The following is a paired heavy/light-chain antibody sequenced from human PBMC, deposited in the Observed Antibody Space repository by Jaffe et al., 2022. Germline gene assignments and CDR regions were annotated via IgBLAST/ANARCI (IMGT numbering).Light chain of an antibody. CDR3: QQYYSTPPAT. CDR2: WAS. CDR1: QSVLYSSNNKNY. V-gene: IGKV4-1*01. J-gene: IGKJ3*01. Sequence: DIVMTQSPDSLAVSLGERATINCKSSQSVLYSSNNKNYLAWYQQKPGQPPKLLIYWASTRESGVPDRFSGSGSGTDFTLTISSLQAEDVAVYYCQQYYSTPPATFGPGTKVDIK.
Heavy chain of an antibody. D-gene: IGHD3-9*01. Sequence: EVQLVESGGGLVQPGGSLRLSCAASGFTFSSYEMNWVRQAPGKGLEWVSYISSSGSTIYYADSVKGRFTISRDNAKNSLYLQMNSLRAEDTAVYYCARDKGLRYFDWLLPSLFDYWGQGTLVTVSS. CDR3: ARDKGLRYFDWLLPSLFDY. CDR1: GFTFSSYE. J-gene: IGHJ4*02. CDR2: ISSSGSTI. V-gene: IGHV3-48*03.